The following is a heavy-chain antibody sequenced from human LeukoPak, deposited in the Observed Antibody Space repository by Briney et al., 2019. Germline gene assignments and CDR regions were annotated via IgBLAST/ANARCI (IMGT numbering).Heavy chain of an antibody. CDR2: ISSTGNT. CDR1: GASITTETYF. Sequence: SETLSLTCTVSGASITTETYFWTWVRQPAGEELEWIGRISSTGNTDYNPSLKSRVIISRDRSKNQFSLGLNSVTATDTAVYYCARDRSYGGSRFDTWGQGILVTVSS. V-gene: IGHV4-61*02. D-gene: IGHD3-10*01. J-gene: IGHJ5*02. CDR3: ARDRSYGGSRFDT.